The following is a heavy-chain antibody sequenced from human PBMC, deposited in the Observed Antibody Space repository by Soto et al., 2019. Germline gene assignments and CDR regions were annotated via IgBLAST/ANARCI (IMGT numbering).Heavy chain of an antibody. Sequence: QVQLVQSGAEVKKPGSSVKVSCKASGGTFTTYPINWVRQAPGQGLEWMGGIIPMFGTTNYAQKFQGRVTITADESTSTAYMELSSLRSADTAMYSCARQFTDGDYQYWGQGTLVTVSS. D-gene: IGHD4-17*01. CDR1: GGTFTTYP. CDR2: IIPMFGTT. J-gene: IGHJ4*02. CDR3: ARQFTDGDYQY. V-gene: IGHV1-69*01.